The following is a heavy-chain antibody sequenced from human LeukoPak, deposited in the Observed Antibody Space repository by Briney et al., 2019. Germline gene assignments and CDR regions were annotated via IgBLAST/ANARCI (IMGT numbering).Heavy chain of an antibody. CDR1: GGSISSYY. CDR3: ARDLENYGNAFDI. Sequence: SETLSLTCTVSGGSISSYYWSWIRQPRGKGLEWIGYIYYSGSTNYNPSLKSRVTISVDTSKNQFSLKLSSVTAADTAVYYCARDLENYGNAFDIWGQGTMVTVSS. CDR2: IYYSGST. D-gene: IGHD1-7*01. J-gene: IGHJ3*02. V-gene: IGHV4-59*01.